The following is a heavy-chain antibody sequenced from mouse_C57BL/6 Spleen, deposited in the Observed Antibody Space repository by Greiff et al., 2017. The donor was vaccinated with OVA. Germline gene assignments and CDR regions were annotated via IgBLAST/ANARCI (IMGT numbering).Heavy chain of an antibody. CDR3: AKGLRTGYWYFDV. V-gene: IGHV1-26*01. D-gene: IGHD2-4*01. CDR2: INPNNGGT. CDR1: GYTFTDYY. Sequence: VQLQQSGPELVKPGASVKISCKASGYTFTDYYMNWVKQSHGKSLEWIGDINPNNGGTSYNQKFKGKATLTVDKSSSTAYMELRSLTSEDSAVYYCAKGLRTGYWYFDVWGTGTTVTVSS. J-gene: IGHJ1*03.